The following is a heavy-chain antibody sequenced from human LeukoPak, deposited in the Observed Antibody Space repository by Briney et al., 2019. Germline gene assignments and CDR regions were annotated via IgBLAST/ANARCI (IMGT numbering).Heavy chain of an antibody. CDR1: GFTFSSYC. CDR3: ARDLEIGSSSYYFDH. D-gene: IGHD1-1*01. Sequence: GGSLSLSCAASGFTFSSYCMRWVRQAPGKGLEWVAIIWYDGSNTYYVDSVRGRFTISRDNSKNTLYLQVNSLRAEDTAMYYCARDLEIGSSSYYFDHWGQGTRVSVSS. J-gene: IGHJ4*02. CDR2: IWYDGSNT. V-gene: IGHV3-33*01.